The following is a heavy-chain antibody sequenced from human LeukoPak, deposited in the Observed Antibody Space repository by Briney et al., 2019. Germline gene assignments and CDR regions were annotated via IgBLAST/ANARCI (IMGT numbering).Heavy chain of an antibody. CDR3: ARETYDIQYFQH. Sequence: PSETLSLTCTVSGGSISSYYWSWIRQPAGKGLEWIGRIYTSGSTNYNPSLKSRVAMSVDTSKNQLSLKLSSVTAADTAVYYCARETYDIQYFQHWGQGTLVTVSS. V-gene: IGHV4-4*07. J-gene: IGHJ1*01. CDR2: IYTSGST. CDR1: GGSISSYY. D-gene: IGHD3-16*01.